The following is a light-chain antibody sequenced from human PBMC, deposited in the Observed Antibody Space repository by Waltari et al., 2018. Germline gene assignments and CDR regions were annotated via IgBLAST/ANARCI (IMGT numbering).Light chain of an antibody. CDR1: QSLLYSNGYNY. V-gene: IGKV2-28*01. CDR2: LGS. CDR3: MQSLQTPIT. J-gene: IGKJ5*01. Sequence: TVMTQSPLSLPVTPGEPASISCSSSQSLLYSNGYNYLNLYLQKPGQSPQLLIYLGSNRASGVPDRFSGSGSGTDFTLKISRVEAEDVGVYYCMQSLQTPITFGQGTRLEIK.